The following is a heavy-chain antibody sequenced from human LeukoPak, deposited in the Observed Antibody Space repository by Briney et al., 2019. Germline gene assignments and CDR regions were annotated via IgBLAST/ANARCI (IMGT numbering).Heavy chain of an antibody. D-gene: IGHD3-22*01. CDR3: AKGSTYYYDSSGYYLSYFDY. CDR1: GFTFSSYG. J-gene: IGHJ4*02. CDR2: IRYDGSNK. Sequence: GGSPRLSCAASGFTFSSYGMHWVRQAPGKGLEWVAFIRYDGSNKYYADSVKGRFTISRDNSKNTLYLQMNSLRAEDTAVYYCAKGSTYYYDSSGYYLSYFDYWGQGTLVTVSS. V-gene: IGHV3-30*02.